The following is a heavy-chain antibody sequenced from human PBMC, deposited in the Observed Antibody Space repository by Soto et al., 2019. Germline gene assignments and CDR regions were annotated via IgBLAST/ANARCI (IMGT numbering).Heavy chain of an antibody. V-gene: IGHV4-4*02. CDR3: ARDYDPIAVAENYYYYGMDV. J-gene: IGHJ6*02. Sequence: PSETLSLTCAVSGVSISSGNWWTWVRQTPQRGLEYIGEIFHDGTANYYPSFERRVAISVDTSKNQFSLKLSSVTAADTAVYYCARDYDPIAVAENYYYYGMDVWGQGTTVTVSS. CDR1: GVSISSGNW. CDR2: IFHDGTA. D-gene: IGHD6-19*01.